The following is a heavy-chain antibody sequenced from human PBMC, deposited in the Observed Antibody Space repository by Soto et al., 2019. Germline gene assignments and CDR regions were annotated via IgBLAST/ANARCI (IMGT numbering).Heavy chain of an antibody. D-gene: IGHD3-10*01. V-gene: IGHV4-30-2*01. Sequence: SRTCAVSGVSIGCAYYSCSWIGHPPGVGLEGIGYIYHSGTILYNPSLKTRLTISLDMSNNKFSLPLNSVTAADAAVYYCARAQFCSGSGNYNYFMLDPWGQGTEVTVSS. CDR2: IYHSGTI. CDR1: GVSIGCAYYS. J-gene: IGHJ5*02. CDR3: ARAQFCSGSGNYNYFMLDP.